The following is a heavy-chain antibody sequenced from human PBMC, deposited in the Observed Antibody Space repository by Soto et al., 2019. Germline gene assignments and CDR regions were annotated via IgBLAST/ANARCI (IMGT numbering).Heavy chain of an antibody. Sequence: QVQLVQSGAEVKKPGASVQVSCKASGYTFTSYGISWVRQAPGQGLEWIGCISAYNGNTNYAQKLQCRVTMTTDTSTRTAYVELRSRGSDETAVYYCARVGVFDSGYDSAMTLTGASFDYLGQGTLVTVSS. J-gene: IGHJ4*02. CDR3: ARVGVFDSGYDSAMTLTGASFDY. D-gene: IGHD5-12*01. V-gene: IGHV1-18*01. CDR1: GYTFTSYG. CDR2: ISAYNGNT.